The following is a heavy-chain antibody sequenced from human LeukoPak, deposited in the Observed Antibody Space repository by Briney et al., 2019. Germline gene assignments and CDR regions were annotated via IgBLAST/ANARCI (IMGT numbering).Heavy chain of an antibody. V-gene: IGHV3-21*04. CDR1: GFTFRSYS. CDR3: AKEEHSYGPWYFDY. CDR2: ISGSNGYF. J-gene: IGHJ4*02. D-gene: IGHD5-18*01. Sequence: GGSLRLSCAASGFTFRSYSLNWIRQAPGKGLEWVASISGSNGYFYYADSVKGRFTISRDNARNSLFLQMNNLRAEDTAVYYCAKEEHSYGPWYFDYWGQGTLVTVSS.